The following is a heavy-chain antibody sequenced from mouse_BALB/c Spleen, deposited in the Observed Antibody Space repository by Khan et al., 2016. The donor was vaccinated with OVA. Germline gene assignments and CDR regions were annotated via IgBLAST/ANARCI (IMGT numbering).Heavy chain of an antibody. Sequence: DLVKPGASVKLSCKASGYTFTSYWINWIKQRPGQGLECIGRIAPGSGSTYYNEIFKGKATLTVDTSSSTAYIQLSSLSSEDSAVYFCARGNYYGNSYYAMDYWGQGTSVTVSS. V-gene: IGHV1S41*01. CDR2: IAPGSGST. D-gene: IGHD2-1*01. CDR1: GYTFTSYW. CDR3: ARGNYYGNSYYAMDY. J-gene: IGHJ4*01.